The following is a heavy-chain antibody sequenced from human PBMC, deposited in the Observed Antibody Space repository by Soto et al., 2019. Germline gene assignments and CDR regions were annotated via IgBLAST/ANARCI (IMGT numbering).Heavy chain of an antibody. V-gene: IGHV3-48*01. CDR3: DRVSSPGPVDH. D-gene: IGHD6-6*01. Sequence: EVQLVESGGGLVQPGGSLSLSWVASGFTFRGYIMNWVCRAPGKGLEWVSYISGSSSTMYYADSVKGRFTISRYNAKNSLYLPMNSLKAEDMAVYYCDRVSSPGPVDHWGQGTLVTVSS. CDR2: ISGSSSTM. CDR1: GFTFRGYI. J-gene: IGHJ4*02.